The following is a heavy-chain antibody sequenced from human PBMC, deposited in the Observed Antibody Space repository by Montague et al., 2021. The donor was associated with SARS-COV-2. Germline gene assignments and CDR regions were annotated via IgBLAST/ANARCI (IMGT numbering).Heavy chain of an antibody. J-gene: IGHJ4*02. Sequence: SLRLSCAASGFTFSSYAMRWVRQAPGKGLEWVAVISYDGSNKYYVDSVKGRFTISRDNSKNTLYLQMNSLRAEDTAVYYCARDIGAIFDYWGQGTLVTVSS. CDR2: ISYDGSNK. D-gene: IGHD1-26*01. V-gene: IGHV3-30*04. CDR3: ARDIGAIFDY. CDR1: GFTFSSYA.